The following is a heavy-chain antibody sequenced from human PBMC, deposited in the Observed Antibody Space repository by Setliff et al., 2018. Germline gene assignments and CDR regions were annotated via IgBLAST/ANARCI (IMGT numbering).Heavy chain of an antibody. CDR1: GYSISSGYY. CDR3: ARRNGEKLNP. CDR2: IYHSGST. V-gene: IGHV4-38-2*01. J-gene: IGHJ5*02. Sequence: LSLTCAVSGYSISSGYYWGWIRQPPGKGLEWIGSIYHSGSTYYNPSLKSRVTISVDTSKNQFSLKLSSVTAADTAVYYCARRNGEKLNPWGQGTLVTVSS. D-gene: IGHD6-6*01.